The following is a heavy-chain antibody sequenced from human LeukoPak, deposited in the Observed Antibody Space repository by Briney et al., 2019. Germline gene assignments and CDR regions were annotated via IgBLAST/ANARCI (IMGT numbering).Heavy chain of an antibody. CDR3: ARGSSWVGGYYHYMDV. D-gene: IGHD6-13*01. Sequence: GASVKVSCKASGYTFTNYYIHWVRQAPGQGLERMGLINPGGANTNYAQNFQGRLTLTTETSTSTAYMELRSLKFDDTAVYYCARGSSWVGGYYHYMDVWGHGTTVTVSS. CDR2: INPGGANT. J-gene: IGHJ6*03. V-gene: IGHV1-46*01. CDR1: GYTFTNYY.